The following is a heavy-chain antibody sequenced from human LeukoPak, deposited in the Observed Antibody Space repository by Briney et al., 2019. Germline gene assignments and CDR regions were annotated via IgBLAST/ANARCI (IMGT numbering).Heavy chain of an antibody. CDR2: IIPIFGTA. J-gene: IGHJ4*02. CDR3: ARRSVFMIGADS. CDR1: GGTFSSYA. D-gene: IGHD3-22*01. V-gene: IGHV1-69*13. Sequence: GASVKVSCKASGGTFSSYAISWVRQAPGQGLEWMGGIIPIFGTANYAQKFQGRVTITADESTSTAYMELSSPRSEDTAVYYCARRSVFMIGADSWGQGTRVTVSS.